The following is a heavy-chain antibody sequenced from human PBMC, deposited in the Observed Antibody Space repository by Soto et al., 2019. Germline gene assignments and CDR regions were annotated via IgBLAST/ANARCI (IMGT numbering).Heavy chain of an antibody. CDR1: GYSISSGYY. D-gene: IGHD2-15*01. CDR2: IYHSGST. CDR3: ARGGYCSGGSCYIDIGLFDP. J-gene: IGHJ5*02. Sequence: SETLSLTCAVSGYSISSGYYWGWIRQPPGKGLEWIGSIYHSGSTYYNPSLKSRVTISVDTSKNQFSLTLSSVTAADTAVYYCARGGYCSGGSCYIDIGLFDPCGQGPLVTVSS. V-gene: IGHV4-38-2*01.